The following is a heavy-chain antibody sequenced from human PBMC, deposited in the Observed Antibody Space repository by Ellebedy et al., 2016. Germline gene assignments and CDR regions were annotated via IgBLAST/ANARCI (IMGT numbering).Heavy chain of an antibody. CDR1: GFTVSSHY. CDR2: FFSGGNT. V-gene: IGHV3-53*01. CDR3: ARDSYDYVWGSYRYEANSGFDY. D-gene: IGHD3-16*02. Sequence: GGSLRLSCAASGFTVSSHYMSWVRQAPGKGLEWVSVFFSGGNTYYADSVKGRFTISRDNAKNTLYLQMNSLRAEDTAVYYCARDSYDYVWGSYRYEANSGFDYWGQGTLVTVSS. J-gene: IGHJ4*02.